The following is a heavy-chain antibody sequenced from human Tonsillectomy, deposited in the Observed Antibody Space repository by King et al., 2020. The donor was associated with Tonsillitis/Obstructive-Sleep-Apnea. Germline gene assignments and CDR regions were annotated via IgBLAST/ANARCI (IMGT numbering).Heavy chain of an antibody. J-gene: IGHJ6*03. CDR3: ARDFRYYYYYMDV. Sequence: DVQLVESGGGLVQPGGSLRLSCAASGFTVSYNYMSWVRQAPGKGLEWVSVIYSGVSTYYADSVKGRVTISRDNSKNTLYLQMNSLRAEDTAVYYCARDFRYYYYYMDVWGKGPTVTVSS. CDR1: GFTVSYNY. CDR2: IYSGVST. V-gene: IGHV3-66*01.